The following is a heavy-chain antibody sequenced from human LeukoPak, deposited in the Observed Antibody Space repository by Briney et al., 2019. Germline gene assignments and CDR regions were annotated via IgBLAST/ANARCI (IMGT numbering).Heavy chain of an antibody. CDR1: GFTFSNYA. CDR3: AREPRDCTGGTCQSAGGYYFYY. Sequence: SGGSLRLSCAASGFTFSNYAMSWVRQAPGKGLEWVSGISASGGSYYADSVKGRFTVSRDISKNTLDLQMNSLRAEDTAVYFCAREPRDCTGGTCQSAGGYYFYYWSQGTLVTVSS. V-gene: IGHV3-23*01. D-gene: IGHD2-15*01. J-gene: IGHJ4*02. CDR2: ISASGGS.